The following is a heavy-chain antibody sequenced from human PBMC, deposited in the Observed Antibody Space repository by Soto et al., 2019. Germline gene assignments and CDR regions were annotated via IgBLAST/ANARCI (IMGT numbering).Heavy chain of an antibody. V-gene: IGHV4-39*01. CDR3: ARRSSSSLGSLFDP. Sequence: SETLSLTCTVSGGSISSITYYWDWIRQPPGKGLEWIGAMYYTGNKNYNPSLESQVTMSVDTSKNQFSLKLSSVTPTDTAVYYCARRSSSSLGSLFDPWGRGILVTVSS. J-gene: IGHJ5*02. CDR1: GGSISSITYY. D-gene: IGHD6-6*01. CDR2: MYYTGNK.